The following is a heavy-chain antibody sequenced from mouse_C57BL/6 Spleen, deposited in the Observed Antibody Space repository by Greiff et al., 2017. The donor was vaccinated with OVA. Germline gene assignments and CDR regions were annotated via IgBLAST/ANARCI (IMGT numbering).Heavy chain of an antibody. V-gene: IGHV1-69*01. CDR1: GYTFTSYW. J-gene: IGHJ1*03. CDR3: ASLDYGSSHWYFDV. D-gene: IGHD1-1*01. Sequence: VQLQQSGAELVMPGASVKLSCKASGYTFTSYWMHWVKQRPGQGLEWIGEIDPSDSYTNYNQKFKGKSTLTVDKSSSTAYMQLSSLTSEDSAVYYCASLDYGSSHWYFDVWGTGTTVTVSS. CDR2: IDPSDSYT.